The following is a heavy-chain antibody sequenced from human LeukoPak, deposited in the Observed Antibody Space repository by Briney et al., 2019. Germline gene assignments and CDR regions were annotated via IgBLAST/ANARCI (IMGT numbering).Heavy chain of an antibody. D-gene: IGHD1-26*01. J-gene: IGHJ3*02. V-gene: IGHV3-23*01. CDR1: GFTFSSYV. CDR2: ISGSGGST. Sequence: PGRSLRLSCAASGFTFSSYVMHWVRQAPGKGLEWVSAISGSGGSTYYADSVKGRFTISRDNSKNTLYLQMNSLRAEDTAVYYCARGGSYLSAFDIWGQGTMVTVSS. CDR3: ARGGSYLSAFDI.